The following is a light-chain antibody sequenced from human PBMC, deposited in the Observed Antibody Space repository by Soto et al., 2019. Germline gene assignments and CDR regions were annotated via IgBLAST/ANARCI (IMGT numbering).Light chain of an antibody. CDR2: DAS. J-gene: IGKJ1*01. CDR1: QSISSS. V-gene: IGKV1-5*01. CDR3: QQYKRYSPRT. Sequence: IQTTQSPSTLSASVGDRVTITCRASQSISSSVAWYQQKPGKAPKVIISDASRLESGVPSSFSGSGSGREFTLTISSLQPDDFATYYCQQYKRYSPRTCGQGTKV.